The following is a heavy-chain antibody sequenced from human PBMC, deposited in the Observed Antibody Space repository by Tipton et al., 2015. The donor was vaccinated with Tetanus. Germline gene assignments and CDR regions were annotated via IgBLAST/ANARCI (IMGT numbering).Heavy chain of an antibody. J-gene: IGHJ6*02. Sequence: TLSLTCTVSGGSISSYYWSWIRQPAGKGLEWIGRIYTSESTNYNPSLKSRVTMSVDTSRNQFPLKLSSVTAADTAVHYCARMQRYGMDVWGQGTTVTVSS. CDR1: GGSISSYY. CDR3: ARMQRYGMDV. CDR2: IYTSEST. D-gene: IGHD6-25*01. V-gene: IGHV4-4*07.